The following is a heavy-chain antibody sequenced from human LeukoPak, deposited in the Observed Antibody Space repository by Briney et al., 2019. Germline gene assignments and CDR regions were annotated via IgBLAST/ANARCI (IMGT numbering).Heavy chain of an antibody. D-gene: IGHD3-9*01. CDR1: GGSISSGDYY. Sequence: TQTLSLTCTVSGGSISSGDYYWSWIRQPPGKGLEWIGYIYYSGSTYYNPSLKSRVTISVDTSKNQFSLKLSSVTAADTAVYYCARGYYDILTGYFYYFDYWGQGTLVTVSS. V-gene: IGHV4-30-4*01. J-gene: IGHJ4*02. CDR3: ARGYYDILTGYFYYFDY. CDR2: IYYSGST.